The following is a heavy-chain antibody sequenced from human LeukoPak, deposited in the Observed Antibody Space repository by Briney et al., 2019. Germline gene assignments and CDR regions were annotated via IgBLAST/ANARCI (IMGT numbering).Heavy chain of an antibody. V-gene: IGHV3-30*18. J-gene: IGHJ6*02. CDR2: ISYDGSNK. D-gene: IGHD3-16*01. CDR3: AKDRVLWWIYGMDV. CDR1: GFTFSSYG. Sequence: PGGSLRLSCAASGFTFSSYGMHWVRQAPGKGLEWVAVISYDGSNKYYADSVKGRFTISRDNSKNTLYLQMNSLRAEDTAVYYCAKDRVLWWIYGMDVWGQGTTVTVSS.